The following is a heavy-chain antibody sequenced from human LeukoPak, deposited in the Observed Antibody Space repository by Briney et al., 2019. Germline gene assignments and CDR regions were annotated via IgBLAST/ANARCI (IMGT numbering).Heavy chain of an antibody. V-gene: IGHV1-69*02. CDR2: IIPILGIA. CDR3: ASLTDTAMVTVDY. Sequence: SVKASCKASGGTFSSYTISWVRQAPGQGLEWMGRIIPILGIANYAQKFQGRVTITADKSTSTAYMELSSLRSEDTAVYYCASLTDTAMVTVDYWGQGTLVTVSS. J-gene: IGHJ4*02. D-gene: IGHD5-18*01. CDR1: GGTFSSYT.